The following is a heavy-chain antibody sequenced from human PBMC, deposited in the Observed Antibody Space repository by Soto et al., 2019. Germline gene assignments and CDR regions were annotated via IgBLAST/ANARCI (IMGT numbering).Heavy chain of an antibody. CDR3: AHRRGRYGFWNGGYFDH. J-gene: IGHJ4*02. V-gene: IGHV2-5*02. Sequence: QVTLKESGPMVVKPTQTLTLTCTFSGFSLNTPGVGVGWIRQPPGKALEWLAVIFWDDDNRYNPSLKSRLTGIRDTSKDQVVLRMTDMDPVDTATYFCAHRRGRYGFWNGGYFDHWGQGTLVNVPS. CDR1: GFSLNTPGVG. CDR2: IFWDDDN. D-gene: IGHD3-3*01.